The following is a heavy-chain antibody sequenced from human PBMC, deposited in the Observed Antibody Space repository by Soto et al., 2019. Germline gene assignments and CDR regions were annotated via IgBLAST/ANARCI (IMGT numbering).Heavy chain of an antibody. CDR2: IIPVFGTA. D-gene: IGHD4-17*01. J-gene: IGHJ6*02. CDR1: GGSLSNYG. V-gene: IGHV1-69*13. CDR3: ARGDATKIVVTTYYAMDV. Sequence: SVKVSCKASGGSLSNYGISWVRQAPGQGLEWMGGIIPVFGTANYAQKFQGRVTITADESTNIVYMDVTSLRSEDTAVYYCARGDATKIVVTTYYAMDVWGQGTTVTV.